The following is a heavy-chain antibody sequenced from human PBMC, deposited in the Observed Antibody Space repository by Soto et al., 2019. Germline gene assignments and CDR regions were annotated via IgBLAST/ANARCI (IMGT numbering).Heavy chain of an antibody. D-gene: IGHD3-16*01. CDR3: ARSYYLADAFDV. CDR1: GFRFSDYG. V-gene: IGHV1-18*01. J-gene: IGHJ3*01. Sequence: ASVKVSCKASGFRFSDYGFNWLRQAPGQGLEWMGWISAFNGNTETAQGLQDRVTMTTDSSTTTAHMDLTNLTTDDTAIYYCARSYYLADAFDVWGQGTMVTVSS. CDR2: ISAFNGNT.